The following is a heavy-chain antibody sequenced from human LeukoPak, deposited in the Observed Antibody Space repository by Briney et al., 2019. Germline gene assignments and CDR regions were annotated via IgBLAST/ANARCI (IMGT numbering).Heavy chain of an antibody. CDR1: GYTFTAYY. Sequence: ASVKVSCKASGYTFTAYYMHWVRPAPGQGPEWMGWINPNSGVTNYAQKFQGRVTVTRDTSISTAYMELSRLRSDDTAVYYCARAYSSGYYGYWGQGTLVTVSS. CDR2: INPNSGVT. J-gene: IGHJ4*02. V-gene: IGHV1-2*02. CDR3: ARAYSSGYYGY. D-gene: IGHD3-22*01.